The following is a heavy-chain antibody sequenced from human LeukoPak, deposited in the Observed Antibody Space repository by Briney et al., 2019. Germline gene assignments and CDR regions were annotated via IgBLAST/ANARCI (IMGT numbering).Heavy chain of an antibody. V-gene: IGHV3-23*01. Sequence: GGSLRLSCAVSGITLSNYGMSWVRQAPGKGLEWVAGISDSGGRTNYADSVKGRFTISRDNPKNTLYLQMNSLRAEDTAVYFCAKRGVVIRVILVGFHKEAYYFDSWGQGVLVTVSS. D-gene: IGHD3-22*01. CDR3: AKRGVVIRVILVGFHKEAYYFDS. CDR2: ISDSGGRT. CDR1: GITLSNYG. J-gene: IGHJ4*02.